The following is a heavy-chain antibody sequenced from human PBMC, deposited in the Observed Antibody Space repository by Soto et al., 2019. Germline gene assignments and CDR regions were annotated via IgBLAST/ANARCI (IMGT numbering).Heavy chain of an antibody. Sequence: QITLKESGPTLVKPTQTLTLTCTFSGFSLTTSGVGVGWIRQPPGKALDWLALIYYNDDNRYCPSLKSRLTSTKDTSKNQVVLKMTNMDPVDTATYYCAPCLGAGNSCYFDYWGQGTLVTVSS. J-gene: IGHJ4*02. CDR3: APCLGAGNSCYFDY. CDR1: GFSLTTSGVG. CDR2: IYYNDDN. D-gene: IGHD3-16*01. V-gene: IGHV2-5*01.